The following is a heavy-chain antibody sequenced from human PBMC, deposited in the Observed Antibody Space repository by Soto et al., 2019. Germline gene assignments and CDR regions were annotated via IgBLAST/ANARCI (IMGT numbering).Heavy chain of an antibody. D-gene: IGHD1-1*01. V-gene: IGHV4-31*03. Sequence: SETLSLTCTVSGGSISSGGYYWSWIRQHPGKGLEWIGYIYYSGSTYYNPSLKSRVTISVDTSKNQFSLKLSSVTAADTAVYYCAREYDSQLEYWGQGTLVTVSS. CDR1: GGSISSGGYY. CDR2: IYYSGST. CDR3: AREYDSQLEY. J-gene: IGHJ4*02.